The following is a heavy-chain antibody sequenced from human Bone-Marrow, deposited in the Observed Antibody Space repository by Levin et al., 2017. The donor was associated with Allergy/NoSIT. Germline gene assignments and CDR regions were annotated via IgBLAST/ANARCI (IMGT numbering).Heavy chain of an antibody. V-gene: IGHV4-30-4*01. D-gene: IGHD2-15*01. CDR1: GGSMTSGDYY. J-gene: IGHJ3*02. Sequence: SETLSLTCTVSGGSMTSGDYYWSWVRQPPGKGPEWIGYISNSGTTYYNPSLKSRISISVDTSNSPFSLSLRSMTAADTAVYFCARMPEYCSGDACSDDAFDIWGHGTMVTVTA. CDR2: ISNSGTT. CDR3: ARMPEYCSGDACSDDAFDI.